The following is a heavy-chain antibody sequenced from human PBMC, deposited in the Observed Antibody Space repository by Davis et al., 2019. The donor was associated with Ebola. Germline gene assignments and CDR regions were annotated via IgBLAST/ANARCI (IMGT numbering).Heavy chain of an antibody. Sequence: MPGGSLRLSCTVSGGSVSSGSYYWSWIRQPPGKGLEWIGYIYYSGSTNYNPSLKSRVTISVDTSKNQFSLKLSSVTAADTAVYYCARATVTLTNFDYWGQGTLVTVSS. V-gene: IGHV4-61*01. J-gene: IGHJ4*02. CDR1: GGSVSSGSYY. D-gene: IGHD4-11*01. CDR2: IYYSGST. CDR3: ARATVTLTNFDY.